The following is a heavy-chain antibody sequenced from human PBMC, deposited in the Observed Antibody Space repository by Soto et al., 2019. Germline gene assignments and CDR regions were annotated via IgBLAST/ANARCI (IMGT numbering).Heavy chain of an antibody. Sequence: QVQLVQSGAEVKKPGASVKVSCKASRYTFNGYYLYWVRQAPGQGLEWMGWINPSSGGTNYAQKFQGRVTMTRDTSFDTAYLAVGGVRSDDTAVYYCVSPRGLGCRGGTGHEAYYCDYWGQVNLVTVSS. D-gene: IGHD2-15*01. CDR3: VSPRGLGCRGGTGHEAYYCDY. CDR1: RYTFNGYY. J-gene: IGHJ4*02. CDR2: INPSSGGT. V-gene: IGHV1-2*02.